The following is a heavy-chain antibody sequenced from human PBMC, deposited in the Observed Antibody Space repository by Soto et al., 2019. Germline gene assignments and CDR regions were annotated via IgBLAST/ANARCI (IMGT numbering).Heavy chain of an antibody. CDR2: TRYKANSYTT. CDR1: GFPFSDHY. CDR3: ARGDYYDLSGPFSDAFDI. Sequence: GGSLRLSCAASGFPFSDHYMDWVRQAPGKGLEWVGRTRYKANSYTTEYAASVKGRFTISRDDSKNSLYLQMNSLRAEDTAVYYCARGDYYDLSGPFSDAFDIWGQGTMVTVSS. D-gene: IGHD3-22*01. V-gene: IGHV3-72*01. J-gene: IGHJ3*02.